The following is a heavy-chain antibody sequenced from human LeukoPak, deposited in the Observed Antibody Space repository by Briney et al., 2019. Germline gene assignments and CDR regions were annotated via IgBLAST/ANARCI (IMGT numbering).Heavy chain of an antibody. J-gene: IGHJ4*02. CDR3: AAGTSNYFDY. Sequence: GGSLRLSCAASGFTVSSNFMAWVRQAPGKGLEWVSVIYGGGSTYYADSVKGRFTISRDNSKNTLYLQMNSLRAEDTAFYYCAAGTSNYFDYWGQGALVTVSS. CDR2: IYGGGST. V-gene: IGHV3-66*02. CDR1: GFTVSSNF. D-gene: IGHD2-2*01.